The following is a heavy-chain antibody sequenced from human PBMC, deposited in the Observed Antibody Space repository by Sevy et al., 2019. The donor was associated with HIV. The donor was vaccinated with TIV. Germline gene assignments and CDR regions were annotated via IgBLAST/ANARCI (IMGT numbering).Heavy chain of an antibody. CDR2: INAISSNI. CDR3: ARDLFSGGNAVYGY. CDR1: GFTFSSYT. J-gene: IGHJ4*02. D-gene: IGHD2-15*01. V-gene: IGHV3-21*01. Sequence: GGSLRLSCAASGFTFSSYTFNWVRQAPGKGLEWVSSINAISSNIYYADSVKGRFTISRDNAENSLYLQMNSVRAEDTAVYYCARDLFSGGNAVYGYWGQGTLVTVSS.